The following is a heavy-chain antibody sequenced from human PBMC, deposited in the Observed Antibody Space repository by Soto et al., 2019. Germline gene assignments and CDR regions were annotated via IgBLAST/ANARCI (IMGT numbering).Heavy chain of an antibody. Sequence: PGGSLRLSCAASGFTFSDYYMSWIRQAPGKGLEWVSYISSSGSTIYYADSVKGRFTISRDNAKNSLYLQMNSLRAEDTAVYYCAICPPMGDAFDIWGQGTMVTVSS. J-gene: IGHJ3*02. V-gene: IGHV3-11*01. D-gene: IGHD2-2*01. CDR1: GFTFSDYY. CDR3: AICPPMGDAFDI. CDR2: ISSSGSTI.